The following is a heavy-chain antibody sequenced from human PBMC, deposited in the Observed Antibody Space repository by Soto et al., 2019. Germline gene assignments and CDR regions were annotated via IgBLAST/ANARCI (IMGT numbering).Heavy chain of an antibody. J-gene: IGHJ5*02. CDR3: ARAYSSSWRDSYWFDP. CDR2: INHSGST. D-gene: IGHD6-13*01. V-gene: IGHV4-34*01. Sequence: ATLSVTCAVCGGSLSGYDWSGIRQPPGKGLEWIGEINHSGSTNYNPSLKSRVTISVDTSKDQFSLKLSSVTAADTAVYYCARAYSSSWRDSYWFDPRGSGTLVTVPQ. CDR1: GGSLSGYD.